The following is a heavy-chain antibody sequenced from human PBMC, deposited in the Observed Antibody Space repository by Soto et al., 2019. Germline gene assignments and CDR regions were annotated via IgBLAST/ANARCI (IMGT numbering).Heavy chain of an antibody. J-gene: IGHJ6*02. CDR1: GGSISSYY. CDR2: IYYSGST. V-gene: IGHV4-59*01. D-gene: IGHD3-3*01. CDR3: ARDARYDFWSGYYGYGMDV. Sequence: SETLSLTCTVSGGSISSYYWSWLRQPPGKGLEWIGYIYYSGSTNYNPSLKSRVTISVDTSKNQFSLKLSSVTAADMAVYYCARDARYDFWSGYYGYGMDVWGQGTTVT.